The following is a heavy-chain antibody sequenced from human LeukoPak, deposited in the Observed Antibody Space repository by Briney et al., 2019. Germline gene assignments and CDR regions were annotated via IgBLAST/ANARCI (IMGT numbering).Heavy chain of an antibody. V-gene: IGHV4-59*08. CDR2: IYYSGST. CDR3: ARNDGDI. CDR1: GDSISSYY. J-gene: IGHJ3*02. Sequence: TSETLSLTCTVSGDSISSYYLSWIRQPPGKGLEWVGYIYYSGSTNYNPSLKSRLTIAVDRSKNQFSLKLSSVTAADTAVYYCARNDGDIWGQGTMVTVSS. D-gene: IGHD3-16*01.